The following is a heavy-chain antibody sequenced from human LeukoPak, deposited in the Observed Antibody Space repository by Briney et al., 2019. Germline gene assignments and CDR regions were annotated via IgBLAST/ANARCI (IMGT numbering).Heavy chain of an antibody. Sequence: PSETLSLTCTVSGGSISSGGYYWSWIRQHPGKGLEWIGYIYYSGSTYYNPSLKSRVTISVDTSKNQFSLKLSSVTAADTAVYYCARGHYYAHSSFDYWGQGTLVTVSS. J-gene: IGHJ4*02. CDR1: GGSISSGGYY. CDR2: IYYSGST. CDR3: ARGHYYAHSSFDY. D-gene: IGHD3-10*01. V-gene: IGHV4-31*03.